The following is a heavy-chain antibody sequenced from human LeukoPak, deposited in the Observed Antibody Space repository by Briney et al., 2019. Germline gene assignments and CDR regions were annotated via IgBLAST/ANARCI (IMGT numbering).Heavy chain of an antibody. CDR3: AKASGSPYYFDY. CDR1: GFTFSNFA. CDR2: ISANGGAT. J-gene: IGHJ4*02. D-gene: IGHD3-10*01. Sequence: GGSLRLSCAASGFTFSNFAMSWVRQAPGKGLECVSLISANGGATYCADSVKGRFTISRDNSKSTLYLQMNSLRADDTAVYYCAKASGSPYYFDYWGQGTLVTVSS. V-gene: IGHV3-23*01.